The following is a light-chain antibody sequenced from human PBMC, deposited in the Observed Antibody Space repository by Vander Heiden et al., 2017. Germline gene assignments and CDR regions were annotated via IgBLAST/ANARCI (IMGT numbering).Light chain of an antibody. CDR2: GAT. CDR1: QSVSSN. CDR3: QQYNNWPMCT. Sequence: EIVMTQSPATLSVSPGERATLSCSASQSVSSNLAWYQQKPGQAPRLLIYGATTRATGIPGRFSGSGSGAEFTLTIRSLQSEDFAVYYCQQYNNWPMCTFGQGTKLEIK. J-gene: IGKJ2*02. V-gene: IGKV3-15*01.